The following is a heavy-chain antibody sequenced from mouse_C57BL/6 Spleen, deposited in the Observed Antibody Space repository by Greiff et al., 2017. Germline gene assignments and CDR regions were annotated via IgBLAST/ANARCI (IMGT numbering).Heavy chain of an antibody. Sequence: QVQLQQSGAELAKPGASVKLSCKASGYTFTSYWMNWVKQRPGQGLEWIGYINPSSGYTKYNQKFKDKATLTADKSYSTAYMQLSSLTYEDSAVYYCATLTFYYAMDYWGQGTSVTVSS. D-gene: IGHD1-1*01. CDR1: GYTFTSYW. J-gene: IGHJ4*01. CDR2: INPSSGYT. CDR3: ATLTFYYAMDY. V-gene: IGHV1-7*01.